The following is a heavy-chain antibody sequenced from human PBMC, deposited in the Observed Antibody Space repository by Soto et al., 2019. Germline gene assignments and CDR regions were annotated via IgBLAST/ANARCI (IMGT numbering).Heavy chain of an antibody. CDR1: GGTFGSYA. CDR2: IIPIPGTA. Sequence: QVQLVQSGAEVKKPGSSVKVSCKASGGTFGSYAISWVRQAPGQGLEWMGGIIPIPGTANYARKFQGRVTIAADESTSTAYMELSSLRSEDTAVYYWARSQGSSTSLELYYYYYYGMDVWGQGTTVTVSS. D-gene: IGHD2-2*01. J-gene: IGHJ6*02. CDR3: ARSQGSSTSLELYYYYYYGMDV. V-gene: IGHV1-69*01.